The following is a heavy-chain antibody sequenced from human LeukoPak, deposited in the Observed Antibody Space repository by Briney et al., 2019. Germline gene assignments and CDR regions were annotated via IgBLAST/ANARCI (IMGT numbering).Heavy chain of an antibody. Sequence: GALVKVSCKASGYTFTSYGISWVRQAPGQGLEWMGWISAYNGNTNYAQKLQGRVTMTTDTSTSTAYMELRSLRSDDTAVYYCARDPAVLHGSGYYPGRYMDVWGKGSTVTVSS. CDR1: GYTFTSYG. CDR3: ARDPAVLHGSGYYPGRYMDV. V-gene: IGHV1-18*01. J-gene: IGHJ6*03. D-gene: IGHD3-22*01. CDR2: ISAYNGNT.